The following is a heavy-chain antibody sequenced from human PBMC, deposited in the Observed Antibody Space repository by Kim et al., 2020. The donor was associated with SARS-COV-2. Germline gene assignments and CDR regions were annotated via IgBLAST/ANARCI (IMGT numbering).Heavy chain of an antibody. CDR2: IANDGTKK. CDR1: GFTFSSNA. Sequence: GGSLRLSCVASGFTFSSNAMQWVRQTPGKGLEWVAVIANDGTKKFHADFAKGRFTISRDNSKNLLSLEMNSLGVEDTGVYYCAKDRWMTAWSSSVFDVWGQGTTVLVSS. V-gene: IGHV3-30*18. J-gene: IGHJ6*02. D-gene: IGHD5-12*01. CDR3: AKDRWMTAWSSSVFDV.